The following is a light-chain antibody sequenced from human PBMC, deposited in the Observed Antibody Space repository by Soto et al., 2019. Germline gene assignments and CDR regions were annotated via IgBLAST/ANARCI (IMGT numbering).Light chain of an antibody. V-gene: IGKV1-27*01. CDR1: QDIRNF. CDR2: AAS. CDR3: QKYSSVPS. J-gene: IGKJ3*01. Sequence: DIQMTQSPPSLSASVGDRVTITCRASQDIRNFVAWYQQKPGKAPKLLIYAASTLQSGVPSRFSGSGPGTAFTLTINSLQPDDVASYSCQKYSSVPSFGPGTKVEIK.